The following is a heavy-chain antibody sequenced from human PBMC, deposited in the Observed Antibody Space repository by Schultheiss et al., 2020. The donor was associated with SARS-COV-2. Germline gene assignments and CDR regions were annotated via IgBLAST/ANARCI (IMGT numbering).Heavy chain of an antibody. V-gene: IGHV4-61*08. J-gene: IGHJ4*02. Sequence: SETLSLTCTVSGGSISSGGYYWSWIRQHPGKGLEWIGEINHSGSTNYNPSLKSRVTISVDTSKNQFSLKLSSVTAADTAVYYCARDRYGDYLDYWGQGTLVTVSS. CDR1: GGSISSGGYY. CDR3: ARDRYGDYLDY. D-gene: IGHD4-17*01. CDR2: INHSGST.